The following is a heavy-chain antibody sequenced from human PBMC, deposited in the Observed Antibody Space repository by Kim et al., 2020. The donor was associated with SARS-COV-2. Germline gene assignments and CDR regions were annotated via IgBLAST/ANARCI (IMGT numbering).Heavy chain of an antibody. J-gene: IGHJ3*02. V-gene: IGHV4-31*03. CDR2: IYYSGST. D-gene: IGHD2-15*01. Sequence: SETLSLTCTVSGGSISSGGYYWSWIRQHPGKGLEWIGYIYYSGSTYYNPSLKSRVTISVDTSKNQFSLKLSSVTAADTAVYYCAREVPIRAMGGYCSGGSCYSGGAFDIWGQVTMVTVSS. CDR1: GGSISSGGYY. CDR3: AREVPIRAMGGYCSGGSCYSGGAFDI.